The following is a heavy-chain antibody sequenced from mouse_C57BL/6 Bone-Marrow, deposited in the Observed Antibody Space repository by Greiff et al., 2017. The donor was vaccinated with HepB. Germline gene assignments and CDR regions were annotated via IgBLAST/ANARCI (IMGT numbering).Heavy chain of an antibody. Sequence: VQLQQSGPELVKPGASVKISCKASGYTFTDYYMNWVKQSHGKSLEWIGDINPNNGGTSYNQKFKGKATLTVDKSSSTAYMELRSLTSEDSAVYYCARGGPHYYGSPSYWYFDVWGTGTTVTVSS. CDR1: GYTFTDYY. J-gene: IGHJ1*03. D-gene: IGHD1-1*01. CDR2: INPNNGGT. V-gene: IGHV1-26*01. CDR3: ARGGPHYYGSPSYWYFDV.